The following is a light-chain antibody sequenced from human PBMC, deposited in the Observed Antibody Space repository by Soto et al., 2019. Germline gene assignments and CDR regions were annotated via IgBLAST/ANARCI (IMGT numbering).Light chain of an antibody. J-gene: IGLJ1*01. V-gene: IGLV2-8*01. CDR3: SSYAASTYV. Sequence: QSALTQPPSASGSPGQSVTISCTGTSSDFGGYNYVSWYQQHPGKAPKLIIYEVSKRPSGFPDRFSGSKSGNTASLTVSGLQTEDEADYYCSSYAASTYVFGTGTKVTVL. CDR2: EVS. CDR1: SSDFGGYNY.